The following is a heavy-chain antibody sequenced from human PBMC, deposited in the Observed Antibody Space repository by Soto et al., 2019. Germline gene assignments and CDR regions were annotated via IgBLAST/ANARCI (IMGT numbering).Heavy chain of an antibody. D-gene: IGHD3-22*01. CDR1: GFTFSSYS. CDR3: ARVGNYDVDY. CDR2: ISSSSSTI. J-gene: IGHJ4*02. Sequence: EVQLVESGGGLVQPGGSLRLSCAASGFTFSSYSMNWVRQAPGNGLEWVSYISSSSSTIYYADSVTGRFTISRDNAKNSLYLQMNSLRAENTAVYYCARVGNYDVDYWGQGTLVTVSS. V-gene: IGHV3-48*01.